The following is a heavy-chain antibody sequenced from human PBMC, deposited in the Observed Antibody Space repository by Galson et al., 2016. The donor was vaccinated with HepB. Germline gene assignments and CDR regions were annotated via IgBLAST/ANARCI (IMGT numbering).Heavy chain of an antibody. CDR3: ARLDSGITLDD. V-gene: IGHV1-24*01. CDR2: LDPEDGNI. J-gene: IGHJ4*02. D-gene: IGHD1-26*01. Sequence: SVKVSCKVSGYPLTELSMHWVRQAHGKGLEWIGGLDPEDGNILYAQKFQGRVNLIEDTSTDTAYMELSSLTSEDTAMYSCARLDSGITLDDWGQGTLVTVSS. CDR1: GYPLTELS.